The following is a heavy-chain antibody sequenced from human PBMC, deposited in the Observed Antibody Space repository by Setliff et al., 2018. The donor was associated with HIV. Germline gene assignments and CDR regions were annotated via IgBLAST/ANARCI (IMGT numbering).Heavy chain of an antibody. CDR1: GGSISSYY. Sequence: SETLSLTCTVSGGSISSYYWSWIRQPPGKGLEWIGYIYYSGSTNYNPSLKSRVTISVDTSKNQFSLKLSSVTAADTAVYYCARRGGSSWYLDYWGQGTLVTV. CDR3: ARRGGSSWYLDY. J-gene: IGHJ4*02. CDR2: IYYSGST. V-gene: IGHV4-59*08. D-gene: IGHD6-13*01.